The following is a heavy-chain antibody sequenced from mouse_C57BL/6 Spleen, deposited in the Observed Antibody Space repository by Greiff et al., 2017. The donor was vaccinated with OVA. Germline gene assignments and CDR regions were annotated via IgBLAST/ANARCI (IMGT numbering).Heavy chain of an antibody. CDR3: TRSSCGSSYFDY. J-gene: IGHJ2*01. Sequence: VQLQQSGAELVRPGASVTLSCKASGYTFTDYEMHWVKQTPVHGLEWIGAIDPETGGTAYNQKFKGKAILTADKSSSTAYMELRSLTSEDSAVYYCTRSSCGSSYFDYWGQGTTLTVSS. D-gene: IGHD1-1*01. CDR2: IDPETGGT. CDR1: GYTFTDYE. V-gene: IGHV1-15*01.